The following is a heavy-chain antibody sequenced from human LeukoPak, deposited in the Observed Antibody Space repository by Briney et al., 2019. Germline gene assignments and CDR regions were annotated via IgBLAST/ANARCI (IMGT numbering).Heavy chain of an antibody. V-gene: IGHV1-69*05. CDR1: GITFSYST. Sequence: SVKVSCKASGITFSYSTISWVRQAPGQGLEWMGRVIPIFGTADYAQKFQGRVTMTTDESTNTAYMELSSLRSEDTAVYFCAREPVPRSSGLQYWGQGTLVTASS. CDR2: VIPIFGTA. CDR3: AREPVPRSSGLQY. D-gene: IGHD3-22*01. J-gene: IGHJ4*02.